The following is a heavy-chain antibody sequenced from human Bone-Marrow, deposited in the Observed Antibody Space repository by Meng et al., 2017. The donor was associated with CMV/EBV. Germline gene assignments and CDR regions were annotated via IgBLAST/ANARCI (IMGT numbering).Heavy chain of an antibody. CDR1: FSFRPYP. D-gene: IGHD4/OR15-4a*01. Sequence: FSFRPYPLSWVRHPPGSRLGSVSLLSAGCCITNYAVSVRRRFTFSRDHSKNTLYLQMASLRAEDTAVYYCARVLTMVAVIPQRIFDHWGQGALVTVSS. CDR2: LSAGCCIT. J-gene: IGHJ4*02. V-gene: IGHV3-23*01. CDR3: ARVLTMVAVIPQRIFDH.